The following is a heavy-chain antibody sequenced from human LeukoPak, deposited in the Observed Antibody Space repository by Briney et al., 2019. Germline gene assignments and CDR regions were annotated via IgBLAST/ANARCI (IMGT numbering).Heavy chain of an antibody. V-gene: IGHV3-23*01. CDR3: AKDARRTSGWYFFDY. J-gene: IGHJ4*02. Sequence: GGSLRLSCAASGFTFSSHAMSWFRRAPGEGLEWVSSIIGSGGDTFYADSVKGRFTTSRDNSQNTLFLQMNSLRAEDTAVYYCAKDARRTSGWYFFDYWGQGTLVTVSS. D-gene: IGHD6-19*01. CDR2: IIGSGGDT. CDR1: GFTFSSHA.